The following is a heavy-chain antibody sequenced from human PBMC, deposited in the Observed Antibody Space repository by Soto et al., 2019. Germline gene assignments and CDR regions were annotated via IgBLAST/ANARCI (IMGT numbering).Heavy chain of an antibody. CDR2: IIPIFGTA. V-gene: IGHV1-69*13. CDR3: ARDREDYDILTGETNYYYGMDV. D-gene: IGHD3-9*01. CDR1: GGTFSSYA. J-gene: IGHJ6*02. Sequence: ASVKVSCKASGGTFSSYAISWVRQAPGQGLEWMGGIIPIFGTANYAQKFQGRVTITADESTSTAYMELSSLRSEDTAVYYCARDREDYDILTGETNYYYGMDVWGQGTTVTVSS.